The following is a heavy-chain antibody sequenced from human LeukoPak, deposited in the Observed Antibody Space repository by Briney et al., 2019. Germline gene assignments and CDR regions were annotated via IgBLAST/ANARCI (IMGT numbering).Heavy chain of an antibody. J-gene: IGHJ4*02. V-gene: IGHV3-23*01. CDR3: AKDDIGYYFDS. CDR2: ISVSGDTT. CDR1: GFTLKNYA. Sequence: GGSLRLSCAASGFTLKNYAMSWVRQAPGKGLEWASSISVSGDTTYYADSVKGRFTISRDKFKNTLYLQMNSLRAEDTAVYYCAKDDIGYYFDSWGQGTLVTVSS. D-gene: IGHD5-12*01.